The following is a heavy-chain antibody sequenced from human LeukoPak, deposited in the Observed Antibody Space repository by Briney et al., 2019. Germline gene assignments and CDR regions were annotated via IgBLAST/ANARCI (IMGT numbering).Heavy chain of an antibody. CDR1: GFTFSSYW. CDR2: INSDGSTT. V-gene: IGHV3-74*01. D-gene: IGHD1-26*01. CDR3: ARRSSGSPPYYFDY. J-gene: IGHJ4*02. Sequence: PGGSLRLSCAASGFTFSSYWMHWVRQAPGKGLVWVSRINSDGSTTNYADSVKGRFTISRDNAKHTLYLQMNSLRAEDTAVYYCARRSSGSPPYYFDYWGQGTLVTVSS.